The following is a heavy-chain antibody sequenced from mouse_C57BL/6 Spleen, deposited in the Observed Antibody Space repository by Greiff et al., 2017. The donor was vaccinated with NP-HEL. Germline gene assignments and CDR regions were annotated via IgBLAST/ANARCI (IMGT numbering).Heavy chain of an antibody. V-gene: IGHV1-22*01. D-gene: IGHD2-1*01. Sequence: EVKLQESGPELVKPGASVKMSCKASGYTFTDYNMHWVKQSHGKSLEWIGYINPNNGGTSYNQKFKGKATLTVNKSSSTAYMELRSLTSEDSAVYYCAGHGNYLDYWGQGTTLTVSS. CDR1: GYTFTDYN. J-gene: IGHJ2*01. CDR3: AGHGNYLDY. CDR2: INPNNGGT.